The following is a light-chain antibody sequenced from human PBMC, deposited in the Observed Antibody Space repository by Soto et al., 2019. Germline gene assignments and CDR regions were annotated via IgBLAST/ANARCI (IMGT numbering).Light chain of an antibody. CDR1: QGFSSY. V-gene: IGKV1-9*01. J-gene: IGKJ5*01. CDR3: QQLNSYPIT. Sequence: IQLTQSPSSLSASVGDRVTITCRASQGFSSYLAWYQQKPGKAPELLIYAASTLQSGVPSRFSGSGSGTDFTLTISSLQPEDFATYYCQQLNSYPITFGQGTRLEIK. CDR2: AAS.